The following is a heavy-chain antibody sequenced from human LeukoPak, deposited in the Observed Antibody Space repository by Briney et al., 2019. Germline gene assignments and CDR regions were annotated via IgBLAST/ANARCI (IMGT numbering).Heavy chain of an antibody. CDR2: INSDGSST. D-gene: IGHD7-27*01. Sequence: GASVKVSCKASGFTFSFSWMHWVRQAPGKGLVWVSRINSDGSSTSYADSVKGRFTISRDNAKNTLYLQMNSLRAEDTAVYYCARDLTGPRDYWGQGTLVTVSS. V-gene: IGHV3-74*01. J-gene: IGHJ4*02. CDR3: ARDLTGPRDY. CDR1: GFTFSFSW.